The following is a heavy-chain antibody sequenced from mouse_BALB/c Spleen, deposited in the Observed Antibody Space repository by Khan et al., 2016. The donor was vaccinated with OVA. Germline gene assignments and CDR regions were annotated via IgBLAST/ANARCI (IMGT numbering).Heavy chain of an antibody. D-gene: IGHD2-1*01. V-gene: IGHV9-3-1*01. CDR1: GYTFTNYG. CDR3: ARVGNYWYFDV. J-gene: IGHJ1*01. Sequence: QIQLVQSGPELKKPGETVKISCKASGYTFTNYGMNWVKQAPGKGLKWMGWINTYTGEPTYADDFKGRFAFSLETSASTAYLQITNLKNEDTATCFWARVGNYWYFDVWGAGTTVTVSS. CDR2: INTYTGEP.